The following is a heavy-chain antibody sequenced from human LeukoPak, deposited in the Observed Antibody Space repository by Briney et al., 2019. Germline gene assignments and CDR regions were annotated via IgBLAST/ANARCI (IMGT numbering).Heavy chain of an antibody. CDR3: AHGTMYQLDY. J-gene: IGHJ4*02. V-gene: IGHV3-23*01. CDR1: GFSFRSDG. CDR2: ILGGAGST. Sequence: PGGSLRLSCAASGFSFRSDGMSWVRQAPGKGLEWVSGILGGAGSTYYADSVKGRFTISRDNSKNTLYLQMNSLRAEDTAVYYCAHGTMYQLDYWGQGTLVTVSP. D-gene: IGHD2-2*01.